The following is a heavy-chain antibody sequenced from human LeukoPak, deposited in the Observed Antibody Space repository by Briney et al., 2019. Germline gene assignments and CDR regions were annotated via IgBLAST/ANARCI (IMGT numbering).Heavy chain of an antibody. V-gene: IGHV3-23*01. Sequence: PGGSLRLSCAASGFTFRSYAMSWVRQAPGKGLEGVSATSGSGGITYYADSVKDRFTISRDNSKNTLYLQMNSLRAEDTAVYYCTKALQELVPRYFDYWGQGTLVTVSS. CDR3: TKALQELVPRYFDY. J-gene: IGHJ4*02. CDR1: GFTFRSYA. CDR2: TSGSGGIT. D-gene: IGHD6-13*01.